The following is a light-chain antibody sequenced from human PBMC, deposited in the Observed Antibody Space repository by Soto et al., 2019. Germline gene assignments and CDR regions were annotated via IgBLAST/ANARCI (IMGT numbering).Light chain of an antibody. CDR2: AAS. V-gene: IGKV1-39*01. J-gene: IGKJ1*01. CDR1: QSISSY. Sequence: DIQMTQSPSSLSASVGDRVTITCRASQSISSYLNWYQQKPGKAPKLLIYAASSLQSGVPSRLSGSGSGTDFTRTIISLQPEDFATYFCQQSYSTPGMFGQGTKVEIK. CDR3: QQSYSTPGM.